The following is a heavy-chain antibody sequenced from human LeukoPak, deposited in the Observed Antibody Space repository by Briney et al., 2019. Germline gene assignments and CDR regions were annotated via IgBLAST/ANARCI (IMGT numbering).Heavy chain of an antibody. Sequence: PSETLSLTCIVSGGSISSGDYYWSWIRQPPGKGLEWIGYIYYSGSTYYNPSLKSRVTISVDTSKNQFSLKLSSVTAADTAVYYCARSYNWNDGFDYWGQGTLVTVSS. D-gene: IGHD1-20*01. CDR2: IYYSGST. CDR1: GGSISSGDYY. CDR3: ARSYNWNDGFDY. J-gene: IGHJ4*02. V-gene: IGHV4-30-4*01.